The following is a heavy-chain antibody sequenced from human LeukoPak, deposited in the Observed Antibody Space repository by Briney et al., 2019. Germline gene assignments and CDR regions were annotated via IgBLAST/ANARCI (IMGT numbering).Heavy chain of an antibody. CDR1: GGSVSSGSYY. CDR3: ARGDDFWSGYYQPYYYGKDV. D-gene: IGHD3-3*01. Sequence: SETLSLTCTVSGGSVSSGSYYWSWIRQPPGKGLEWIGYIYYSGSTNYNPSLKSRVTISVDTSKNQFSLKLSSVTAADTAVYYCARGDDFWSGYYQPYYYGKDVWGQGTTVTVSS. J-gene: IGHJ6*02. V-gene: IGHV4-61*01. CDR2: IYYSGST.